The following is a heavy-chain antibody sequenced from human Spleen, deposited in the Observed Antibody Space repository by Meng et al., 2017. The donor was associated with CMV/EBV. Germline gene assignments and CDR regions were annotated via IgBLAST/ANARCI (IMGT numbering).Heavy chain of an antibody. J-gene: IGHJ4*02. V-gene: IGHV3-30*02. Sequence: LSCAASGFTFSSYDMHWVRQAPGKGLEWVAFIRYDGSLKYYADSVRGRFAISRDESKNTLFLQMNSLRADDTAVYYCAKGYWNPEDWGQGTLVTVSS. D-gene: IGHD1-1*01. CDR1: GFTFSSYD. CDR3: AKGYWNPED. CDR2: IRYDGSLK.